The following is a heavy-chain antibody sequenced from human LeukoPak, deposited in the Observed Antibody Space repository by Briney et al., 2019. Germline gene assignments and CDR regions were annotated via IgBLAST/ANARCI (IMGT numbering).Heavy chain of an antibody. Sequence: PGGSLRLSRAASGFTFSSYWMSWVRQAPGKGLEWVANIKQDGSEKYYVDSVKGRFTISRDNAKNSLYLQMNSLRAEDTAVYYCARRGSSSWYHYFDYWGQGTLVTVSS. J-gene: IGHJ4*02. CDR1: GFTFSSYW. CDR3: ARRGSSSWYHYFDY. D-gene: IGHD6-13*01. V-gene: IGHV3-7*01. CDR2: IKQDGSEK.